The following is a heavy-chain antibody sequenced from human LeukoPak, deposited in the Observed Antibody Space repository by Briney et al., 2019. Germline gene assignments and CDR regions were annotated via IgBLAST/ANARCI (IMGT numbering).Heavy chain of an antibody. Sequence: ASVKVSCKASGYTFTGYYMHWVRQAPGQGLEWMGRINPNSGNTGYAQKFQGRVTMTRNTSISTAYMELSSLRSEDTAVYYCARGIGSTTVTTLEYYFDYWGQGTLVTVSS. CDR1: GYTFTGYY. CDR3: ARGIGSTTVTTLEYYFDY. V-gene: IGHV1-8*02. CDR2: INPNSGNT. J-gene: IGHJ4*02. D-gene: IGHD4-17*01.